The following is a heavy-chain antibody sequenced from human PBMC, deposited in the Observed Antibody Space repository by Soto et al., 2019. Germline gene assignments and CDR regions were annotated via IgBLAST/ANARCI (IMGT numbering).Heavy chain of an antibody. Sequence: EVQLVESGGGLVQPGESLRLSCAASGFTFSYYWMHWVRQAPGKGLVWVSRIHSDGSSTTYADSVKGRFTISRDNARNTLYLQMNCLRAEDTAVYYCARGDRGVFDLWGQGTVVTVSS. J-gene: IGHJ3*01. CDR3: ARGDRGVFDL. D-gene: IGHD1-26*01. CDR1: GFTFSYYW. V-gene: IGHV3-74*01. CDR2: IHSDGSST.